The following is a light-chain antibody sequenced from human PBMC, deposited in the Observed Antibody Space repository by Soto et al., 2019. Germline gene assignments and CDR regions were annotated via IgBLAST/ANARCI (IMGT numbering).Light chain of an antibody. CDR2: DSA. CDR1: GSNVGPYS. CDR3: RVWDRNLANYV. V-gene: IGLV1-51*01. Sequence: QSVLTQPPSVSAAPGQKVTISCSGSGSNVGPYSVSWYQQLPGTAPKLLIYDSATRPSGIPGRFSGSKSGTSATLGITGLQTGDEGEDYWRVWDRNLANYVFRTGDQVNLL. J-gene: IGLJ1*01.